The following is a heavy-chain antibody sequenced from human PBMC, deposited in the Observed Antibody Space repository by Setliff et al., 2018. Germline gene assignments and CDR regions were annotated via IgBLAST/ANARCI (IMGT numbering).Heavy chain of an antibody. CDR1: GYTFTGYY. Sequence: ASVKVSCKASGYTFTGYYMHWVRQAPGQGLEWMGWINPNSGGTNYAQKFQGWVTMTRDTSISTAYMELSRLRSDDTAMYYCARGPRITTFGVVSLSLYGMDVWGQGTTVTVSS. CDR3: ARGPRITTFGVVSLSLYGMDV. J-gene: IGHJ6*02. D-gene: IGHD3-3*01. CDR2: INPNSGGT. V-gene: IGHV1-2*04.